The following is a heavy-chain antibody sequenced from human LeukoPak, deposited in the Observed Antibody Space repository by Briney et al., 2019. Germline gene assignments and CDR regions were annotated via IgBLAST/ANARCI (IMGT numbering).Heavy chain of an antibody. V-gene: IGHV3-48*03. CDR2: ISSSGSTI. D-gene: IGHD6-19*01. Sequence: GGSLRLSCAASGFTFSSYEMNWVRQAPGKGLEWVSYISSSGSTIYYADSVKGRFTISRDNAKNSLYLQKNSLRAEDTAVYYCARDKVQPGIAVAAHFDYWGQGTLVTVSS. CDR3: ARDKVQPGIAVAAHFDY. J-gene: IGHJ4*02. CDR1: GFTFSSYE.